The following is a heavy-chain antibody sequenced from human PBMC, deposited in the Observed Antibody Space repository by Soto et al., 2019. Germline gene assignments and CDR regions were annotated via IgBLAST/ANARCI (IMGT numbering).Heavy chain of an antibody. J-gene: IGHJ4*02. V-gene: IGHV3-64D*08. CDR3: VKDMRAITIFGVVIRPLDY. D-gene: IGHD3-3*01. Sequence: GGSLRLSCSAAGFPFSSYAMHWVRQAPGKGLEYVSAISSNGGSTYYADSVKGRFTISRDNSKNTLYLQMSSLRAEDTAVYYCVKDMRAITIFGVVIRPLDYWGQGTLVTVSS. CDR2: ISSNGGST. CDR1: GFPFSSYA.